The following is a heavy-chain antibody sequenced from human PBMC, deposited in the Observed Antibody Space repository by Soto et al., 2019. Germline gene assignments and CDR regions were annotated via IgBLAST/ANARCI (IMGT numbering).Heavy chain of an antibody. J-gene: IGHJ6*03. CDR3: TRDAYYDFLSGYSAYYYYYMDV. D-gene: IGHD3-3*01. V-gene: IGHV3-74*01. CDR2: INGDGSST. Sequence: PGGSLRLSCAASGFTFSSYWMHWVRQAPGKGLVWVSRINGDGSSTTHADSVRGRFTISRDNTKNTLYLQMNSLRAEDTAVYYCTRDAYYDFLSGYSAYYYYYMDVRGKGTTVTGSS. CDR1: GFTFSSYW.